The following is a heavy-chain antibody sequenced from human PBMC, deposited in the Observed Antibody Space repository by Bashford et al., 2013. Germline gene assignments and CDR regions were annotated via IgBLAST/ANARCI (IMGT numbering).Heavy chain of an antibody. D-gene: IGHD6-19*01. CDR1: GGSFSGYY. J-gene: IGHJ6*02. CDR3: ARLRREWLPKGYYYYGMDV. V-gene: IGHV4-34*01. CDR2: INHSGST. Sequence: SSETLSLTCAVYGGSFSGYYWSWIRQPPGKGLEWIGEINHSGSTNYNPSLKSRVTISVDTSKNQFSLKLSSVTAADTAVYYCARLRREWLPKGYYYYGMDVWGQGTTVTVSS.